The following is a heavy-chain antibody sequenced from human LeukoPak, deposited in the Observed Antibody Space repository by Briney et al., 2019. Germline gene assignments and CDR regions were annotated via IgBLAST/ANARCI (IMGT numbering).Heavy chain of an antibody. CDR3: ARDQSSSSWPGPLDY. CDR1: GFTFSSHA. CDR2: IKQDGSEK. D-gene: IGHD6-13*01. J-gene: IGHJ4*02. Sequence: GGSLRLSCAASGFTFSSHAMNWVRQAPGKGLEWVANIKQDGSEKYYVDSVKGRFTISRDNAKNSLYLQMNSLRAEDTAVYYCARDQSSSSWPGPLDYWGQGTLVTVSS. V-gene: IGHV3-7*01.